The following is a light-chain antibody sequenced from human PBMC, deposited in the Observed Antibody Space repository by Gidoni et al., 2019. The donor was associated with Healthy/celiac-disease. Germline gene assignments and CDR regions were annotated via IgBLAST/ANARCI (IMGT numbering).Light chain of an antibody. J-gene: IGKJ2*01. V-gene: IGKV1-9*01. CDR1: QGISSY. CDR3: QQLNSYPYT. Sequence: QLTPSPSFLSASVGDRFTIPCRASQGISSYLAWYQHKPGKAPKLLIYAASTWQTGVPSRFSGSGSGTEFTLTISSLQPEDFATYYCQQLNSYPYTFGQGTKLEIK. CDR2: AAS.